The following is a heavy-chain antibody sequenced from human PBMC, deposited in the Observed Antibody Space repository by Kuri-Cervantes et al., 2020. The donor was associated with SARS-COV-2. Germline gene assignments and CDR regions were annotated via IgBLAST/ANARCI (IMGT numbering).Heavy chain of an antibody. CDR2: INPDGSYT. V-gene: IGHV3-74*01. Sequence: GESPKISCAASGFTFSGHGIHWVRQAPGKGLVWVSRINPDGSYTNNADSVKGRFTLSRDNAKNMLFLQMNSLRAEDTAVYYCVGGRGYDSSGYYYGMDVWGQGTTVTVSS. CDR3: VGGRGYDSSGYYYGMDV. J-gene: IGHJ6*02. D-gene: IGHD3-22*01. CDR1: GFTFSGHG.